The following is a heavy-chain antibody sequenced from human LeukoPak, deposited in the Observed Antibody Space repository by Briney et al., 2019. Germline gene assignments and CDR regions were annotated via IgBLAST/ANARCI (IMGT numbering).Heavy chain of an antibody. J-gene: IGHJ4*02. D-gene: IGHD1-26*01. CDR2: IKRDGNEK. V-gene: IGHV3-7*01. Sequence: PGGSLRLSYAASGFTLSSYWMSWVRHAPRKGREGVVNIKRDGNEKHYVDSLKGRLTISRDNAKNSLYLQMNSLRAEDTAVYYCAKGPVGAHLFDYWGQGTLVTVSS. CDR3: AKGPVGAHLFDY. CDR1: GFTLSSYW.